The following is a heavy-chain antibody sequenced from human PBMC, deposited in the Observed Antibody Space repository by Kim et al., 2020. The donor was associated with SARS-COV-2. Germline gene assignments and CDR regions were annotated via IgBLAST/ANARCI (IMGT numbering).Heavy chain of an antibody. V-gene: IGHV3-13*04. CDR2: IGTAGDT. CDR3: ARGGLVQGWATWYFDL. J-gene: IGHJ2*01. Sequence: GGSLRLSCAASGFTFSSYDMHWVRQATGKGLEWVSAIGTAGDTYYPGSVKGRFTISRENAKNSLYLQMNSLRAGDTAVYYCARGGLVQGWATWYFDLWGRGTLVTVSS. D-gene: IGHD6-19*01. CDR1: GFTFSSYD.